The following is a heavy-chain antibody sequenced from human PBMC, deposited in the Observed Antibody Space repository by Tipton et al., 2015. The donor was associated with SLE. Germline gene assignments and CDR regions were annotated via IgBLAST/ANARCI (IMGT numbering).Heavy chain of an antibody. D-gene: IGHD7-27*01. CDR2: IKQDGSEK. Sequence: SLRLSCAASGFTFSTYWMHWVRQVPGKGLEWVTTIKQDGSEKFYVESVKGRFTISRDNAKNSLYLQMDTLKAEDTAVYYCARDRRNTLGTERDYWGQGTLVTVSS. J-gene: IGHJ4*02. CDR3: ARDRRNTLGTERDY. CDR1: GFTFSTYW. V-gene: IGHV3-7*01.